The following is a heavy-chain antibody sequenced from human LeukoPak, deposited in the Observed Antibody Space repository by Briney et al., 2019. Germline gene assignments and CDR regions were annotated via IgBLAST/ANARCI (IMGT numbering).Heavy chain of an antibody. CDR2: IKQDGSEE. J-gene: IGHJ4*02. Sequence: GGSLRLSCGASGFTFRSYWMSWVRQAPGKGLEWVANIKQDGSEEYYVDSVKGRFTISRDNAKNSLHLQMNSLRAEDTAVYYCARDNVVGATLLDYWGQGTLVTVSS. D-gene: IGHD2-15*01. CDR3: ARDNVVGATLLDY. CDR1: GFTFRSYW. V-gene: IGHV3-7*01.